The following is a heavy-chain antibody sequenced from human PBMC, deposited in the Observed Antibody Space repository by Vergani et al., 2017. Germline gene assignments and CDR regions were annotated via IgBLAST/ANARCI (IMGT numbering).Heavy chain of an antibody. CDR1: GGSFNDYW. V-gene: IGHV4-34*01. CDR3: ARHDRKTYTATMGWYDY. CDR2: IRHDGIT. J-gene: IGHJ4*02. D-gene: IGHD3-16*01. Sequence: QAQLQQWGAGLLKPSETLSLTCAIYGGSFNDYWWTWIRQPPGKGLEWIGEIRHDGITHYSPSLKSRVTISIDTSTHQFSLNLRSVTAADTAVYYCARHDRKTYTATMGWYDYWGQGILVTVSS.